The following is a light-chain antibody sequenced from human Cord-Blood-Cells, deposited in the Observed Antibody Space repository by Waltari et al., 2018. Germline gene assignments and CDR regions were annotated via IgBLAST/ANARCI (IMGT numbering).Light chain of an antibody. V-gene: IGLV2-23*01. J-gene: IGLJ3*02. CDR2: EGS. CDR1: SSDVGCYNL. CDR3: CSYAGSSTWV. Sequence: QSALTQPASVSGSPGQPITIPCTGTSSDVGCYNLVSWYQQHPGKAPKPMIYEGSKRPSGVSNRFSGSKSGNTASLTISGLQAEDEADYYCCSYAGSSTWVFGGGTKLTVL.